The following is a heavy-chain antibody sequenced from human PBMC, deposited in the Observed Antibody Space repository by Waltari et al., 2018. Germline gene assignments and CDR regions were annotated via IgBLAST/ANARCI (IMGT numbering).Heavy chain of an antibody. CDR2: IYYSGST. Sequence: QVQLQESGPGLVKPSEPLSLTCTVSGGSLSSYYWSWIRQPPGKGLEWIGYIYYSGSTNYNPSLKSRVTISVDTSKNQFSLKLSSVTAADTAVYYCARVAARLPYYYMDVWGKGTTVTISS. D-gene: IGHD6-6*01. CDR1: GGSLSSYY. V-gene: IGHV4-59*01. CDR3: ARVAARLPYYYMDV. J-gene: IGHJ6*03.